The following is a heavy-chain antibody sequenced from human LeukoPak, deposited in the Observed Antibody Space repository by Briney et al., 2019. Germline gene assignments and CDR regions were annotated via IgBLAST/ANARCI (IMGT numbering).Heavy chain of an antibody. D-gene: IGHD2-15*01. CDR2: ICYSGSI. J-gene: IGHJ5*02. CDR3: ARDEDPYNWFDP. V-gene: IGHV4-31*03. CDR1: GGSISSGNYY. Sequence: SETLSLTCTVSGGSISSGNYYWSWIRQHPGKGLEWIGNICYSGSIYYNPSLKSRVTISVDTSKNQFSLKVRSVTAADTAVYYCARDEDPYNWFDPWGQGTLVTVSS.